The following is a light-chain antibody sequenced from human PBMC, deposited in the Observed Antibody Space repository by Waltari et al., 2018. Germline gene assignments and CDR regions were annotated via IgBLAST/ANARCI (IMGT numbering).Light chain of an antibody. CDR2: KAS. J-gene: IGKJ4*01. CDR3: QQYHSYSLT. CDR1: QSISSW. Sequence: DIQMTQSPSTLSASVGDSVTLTCRASQSISSWLAWYQQKPGKAPKLLIYKASTLESGVPSRFSGSGSGTEFTLTISSLQPDDFATYYCQQYHSYSLTFGGGTKVEIK. V-gene: IGKV1-5*03.